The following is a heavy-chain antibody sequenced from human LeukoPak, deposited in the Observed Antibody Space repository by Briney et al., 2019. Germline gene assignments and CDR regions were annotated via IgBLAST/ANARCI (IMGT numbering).Heavy chain of an antibody. CDR1: GFSPTSYG. V-gene: IGHV5-51*01. CDR2: IYPGDSDT. J-gene: IGHJ4*02. CDR3: ARQGDSIAAAGFDY. D-gene: IGHD6-13*01. Sequence: GESRKTSCKGSGFSPTSYGIGRVRQIPGKGLEWMGIIYPGDSDTRYSPSFQGQVTISADKSISSAYLQWSSLKASDTAMYYCARQGDSIAAAGFDYWGQGTLVTVSS.